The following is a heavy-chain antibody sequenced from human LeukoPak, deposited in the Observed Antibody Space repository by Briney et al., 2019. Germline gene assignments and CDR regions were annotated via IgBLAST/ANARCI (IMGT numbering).Heavy chain of an antibody. D-gene: IGHD1-26*01. CDR1: GDSISLSFYY. V-gene: IGHV4-39*07. J-gene: IGHJ6*03. CDR2: VYYSGTT. CDR3: AREGAYSGSYFPSVNYAYYYYYYMDV. Sequence: SETLSLTCSVSGDSISLSFYYWGWIRQPPGKALEWIGSVYYSGTTSYNPSLKSRVTISVDMSKNHFSLRLRSVTAADTAVYYCAREGAYSGSYFPSVNYAYYYYYYMDVWGKGTTVTVSS.